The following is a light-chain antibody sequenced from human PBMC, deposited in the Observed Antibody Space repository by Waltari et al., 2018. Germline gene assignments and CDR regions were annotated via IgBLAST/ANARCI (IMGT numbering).Light chain of an antibody. CDR2: DVS. Sequence: QSAPTPPASVSGSPGQSITISCAGSSHSIGRYTFSSWYQQHPGKFPRVLIFDVSDRHTGVSSRFSAYKSGNTAFLTISGLQAEDEADYYCASYTITNTLVFGTGTKVTVL. CDR1: SHSIGRYTF. V-gene: IGLV2-14*03. J-gene: IGLJ1*01. CDR3: ASYTITNTLV.